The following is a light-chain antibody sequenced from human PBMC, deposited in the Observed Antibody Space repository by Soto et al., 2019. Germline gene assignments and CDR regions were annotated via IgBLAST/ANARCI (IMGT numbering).Light chain of an antibody. Sequence: DIQMTQSPSSLSASVGDRVTITCRASQSISSYLNWYQQKPGKAPKLLIYAASSLQSGVPSRFRGSGSGTDFTLTISSLQPEDFETYYCQQANSFPITFGQGTRLEIK. CDR1: QSISSY. CDR3: QQANSFPIT. V-gene: IGKV1-39*01. CDR2: AAS. J-gene: IGKJ5*01.